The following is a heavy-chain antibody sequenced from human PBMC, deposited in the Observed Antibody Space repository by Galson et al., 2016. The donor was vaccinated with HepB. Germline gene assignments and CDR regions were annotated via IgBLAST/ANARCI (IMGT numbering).Heavy chain of an antibody. J-gene: IGHJ6*03. Sequence: SETLSLTCTVSGVSISSFYWSWIRQPPGERLQWIGHVSHRGLAYNNPSLKSRVSISVYTSKNQISLTLSAVTAADTAVYYCARSMYESSTDHYTGGYYFMDVWGKGTTVIVSS. CDR3: ARSMYESSTDHYTGGYYFMDV. CDR2: VSHRGLA. CDR1: GVSISSFY. V-gene: IGHV4-59*01. D-gene: IGHD3/OR15-3a*01.